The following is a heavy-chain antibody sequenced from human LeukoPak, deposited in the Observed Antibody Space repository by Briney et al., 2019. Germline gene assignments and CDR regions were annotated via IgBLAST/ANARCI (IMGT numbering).Heavy chain of an antibody. J-gene: IGHJ4*02. V-gene: IGHV3-23*01. CDR3: AKALGWLQFNLDY. Sequence: PGGSLRPSCAASVFTFSSYAVSCVRQAPGKGLEWVSAISGSGGSTYYADSVKGRFTISRDNSKNTLYLQMNSLRAEDTAVYYCAKALGWLQFNLDYWGQGTLVTVSS. CDR2: ISGSGGST. D-gene: IGHD5-24*01. CDR1: VFTFSSYA.